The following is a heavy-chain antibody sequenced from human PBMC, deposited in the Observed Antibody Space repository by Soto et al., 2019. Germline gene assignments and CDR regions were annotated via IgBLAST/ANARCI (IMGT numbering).Heavy chain of an antibody. CDR1: GFTFSRFW. Sequence: PVGSLRLSCAASGFTFSRFWMSWVRQAPGKGLEWVANIKEDGSSTSYADSVKGRFTISRDNAKNTLYLQMNSLRAEDTAVYYCARGAVAGTTWGQGTLVTVSS. J-gene: IGHJ5*02. D-gene: IGHD6-19*01. CDR2: IKEDGSST. CDR3: ARGAVAGTT. V-gene: IGHV3-7*01.